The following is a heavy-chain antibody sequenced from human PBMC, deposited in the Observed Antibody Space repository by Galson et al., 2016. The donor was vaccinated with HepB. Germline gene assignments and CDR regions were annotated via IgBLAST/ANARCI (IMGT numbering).Heavy chain of an antibody. CDR2: INPKSGVT. Sequence: SVKVSCKASGYTFSDYYVHWVRQAPGQRLEWMGWINPKSGVTNYAQKFQGRVTLTRGTSISTAYMELTRLRSDDTAVYYCAREDLNNILDNYSLDLDYWGQGTLVT. J-gene: IGHJ4*02. V-gene: IGHV1-2*02. D-gene: IGHD2-21*01. CDR1: GYTFSDYY. CDR3: AREDLNNILDNYSLDLDY.